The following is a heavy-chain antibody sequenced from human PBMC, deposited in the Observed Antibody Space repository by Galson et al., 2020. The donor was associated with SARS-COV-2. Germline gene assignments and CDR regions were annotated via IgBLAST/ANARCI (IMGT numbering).Heavy chain of an antibody. Sequence: GGSLRLSCAASGFTFSSYAMHWVRQAPGKGLEWVAVISYDGSNKYYADSGKGRFTISRDNSKNTLYLQMNSPRAEDTAVYYCAGAGGEFLDYWGQGTLVTVSS. CDR1: GFTFSSYA. D-gene: IGHD2-21*01. V-gene: IGHV3-30*04. CDR2: ISYDGSNK. J-gene: IGHJ4*02. CDR3: AGAGGEFLDY.